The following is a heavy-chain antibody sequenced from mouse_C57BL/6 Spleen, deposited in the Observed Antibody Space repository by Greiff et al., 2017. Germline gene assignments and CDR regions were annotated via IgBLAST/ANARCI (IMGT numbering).Heavy chain of an antibody. CDR3: ARPLDSSGQAWFAY. V-gene: IGHV2-6*03. CDR1: GFSLTSYG. Sequence: VQGVESGPGLVAPSQSLSITCTVSGFSLTSYGVHWVRQPPGKGLEWLVVIWSDGSTTYNSALKSRLSISKDNSKSQVFLKMNSLQTDDTAMYYCARPLDSSGQAWFAYWGQGTLVTVSA. D-gene: IGHD3-2*02. CDR2: IWSDGST. J-gene: IGHJ3*01.